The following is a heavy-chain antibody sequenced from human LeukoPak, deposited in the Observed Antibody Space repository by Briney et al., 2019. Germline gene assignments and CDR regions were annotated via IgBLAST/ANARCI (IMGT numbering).Heavy chain of an antibody. J-gene: IGHJ6*02. Sequence: LSLTCTVSGGSINHYYWSWVRQAPGKGLEWVAVISYDGSNKYYADSVKGRFTISRDNSKNTLYLQMNSLRAEDTAVYYCARDQEPTIFGVVIDGMDVWGQGTTVTVSS. D-gene: IGHD3-3*01. CDR2: ISYDGSNK. V-gene: IGHV3-30*03. CDR3: ARDQEPTIFGVVIDGMDV. CDR1: GGSINHYY.